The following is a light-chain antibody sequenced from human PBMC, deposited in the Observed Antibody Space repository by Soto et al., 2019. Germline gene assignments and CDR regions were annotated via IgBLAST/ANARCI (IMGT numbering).Light chain of an antibody. V-gene: IGKV1-5*03. CDR2: KAS. Sequence: DIQTTQSPSTLSASVGDRVTITCRASQSISSWLAWYQQKPGKAPKLLIYKASTLQSGVPSRFSGSGSGTEFTLAISSLQPDDFATYYCQQYNDNWTFGQGTKV. J-gene: IGKJ1*01. CDR3: QQYNDNWT. CDR1: QSISSW.